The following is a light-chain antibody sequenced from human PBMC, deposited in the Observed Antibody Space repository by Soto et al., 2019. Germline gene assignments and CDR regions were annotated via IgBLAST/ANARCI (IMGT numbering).Light chain of an antibody. CDR3: MCYAGGNNWV. V-gene: IGLV2-14*01. CDR2: EVS. CDR1: SSDIGNYHY. J-gene: IGLJ3*02. Sequence: QSALTQPASVSGSPGQSITISCTGTSSDIGNYHYVSWYQQHPGKAPKLMIYEVSNRPSGVSDRFSGSKSGNTATLAISGLQAEDEADYYCMCYAGGNNWVFGGGTKVTVL.